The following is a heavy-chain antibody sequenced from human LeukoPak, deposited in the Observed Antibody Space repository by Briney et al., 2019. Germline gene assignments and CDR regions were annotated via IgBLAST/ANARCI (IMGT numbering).Heavy chain of an antibody. CDR3: ARSLPYGTTWYGRSDF. CDR1: GFTFSSYG. Sequence: GGSLRLSCAASGFTFSSYGMHWVRQAPGKGLEWVAVISYDGSNEYHADSVKGRFTISRDNSKNTLYLQMNSLRAEDTAIYYCARSLPYGTTWYGRSDFWGQGTLVTVSS. CDR2: ISYDGSNE. D-gene: IGHD6-13*01. V-gene: IGHV3-30*03. J-gene: IGHJ4*02.